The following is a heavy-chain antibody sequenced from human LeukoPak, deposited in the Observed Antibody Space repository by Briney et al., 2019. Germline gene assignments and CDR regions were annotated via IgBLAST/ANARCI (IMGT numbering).Heavy chain of an antibody. CDR2: IYYSGST. CDR3: ASMTTEAFDI. J-gene: IGHJ3*02. Sequence: PSETLSLTCTVSGGSISSYYWSWIRQPPGEGLEWIGYIYYSGSTNYNPSLKSRVTISVDTSKNQFSLKLSSVTAADTAVYYCASMTTEAFDIWGQGTMVTVSS. D-gene: IGHD4-17*01. V-gene: IGHV4-59*01. CDR1: GGSISSYY.